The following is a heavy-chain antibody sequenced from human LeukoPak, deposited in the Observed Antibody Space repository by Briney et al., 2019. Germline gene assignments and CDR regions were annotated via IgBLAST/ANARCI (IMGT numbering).Heavy chain of an antibody. D-gene: IGHD3-22*01. CDR2: ISYDGSNK. J-gene: IGHJ4*02. CDR3: AKDTAPMYYYDSSGYIDY. Sequence: GGSPRLSCAASGFTFSTYAMHWVHQAPGQGLEKEAVISYDGSNKYYADSVKGRFTISRDNSKNTLYLQMNSLRAEDTAVYYCAKDTAPMYYYDSSGYIDYWGQGTLVTVSS. CDR1: GFTFSTYA. V-gene: IGHV3-30*01.